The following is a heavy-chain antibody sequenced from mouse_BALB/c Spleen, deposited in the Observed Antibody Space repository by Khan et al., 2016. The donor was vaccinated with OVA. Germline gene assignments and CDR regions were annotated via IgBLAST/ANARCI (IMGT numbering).Heavy chain of an antibody. J-gene: IGHJ3*01. CDR1: GYTFTSYT. D-gene: IGHD2-14*01. CDR2: INPSSGYT. V-gene: IGHV1-4*01. CDR3: ARDGAYYRNDGWFAY. Sequence: QVQLKQSGAELARPGASVKMSCKASGYTFTSYTIHWIKQRPGQGLEWIGYINPSSGYTNHNQKFKDKATLTADKSSTTAYMQLSSLTSDDSAVYYCARDGAYYRNDGWFAYWGQGTLVTVSA.